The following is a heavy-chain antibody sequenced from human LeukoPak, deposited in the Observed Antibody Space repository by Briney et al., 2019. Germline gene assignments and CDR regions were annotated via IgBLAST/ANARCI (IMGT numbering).Heavy chain of an antibody. CDR2: ICYSGST. V-gene: IGHV4-31*01. J-gene: IGHJ4*02. CDR3: ARTSNSYGYAGLDY. Sequence: SETLSLTCTVSGASISNGGFYWTWIRQYPGKGLEWIGFICYSGSTYYNPSLKSQISISVDMSNNQFSLTLNSVTAADTAVYYCARTSNSYGYAGLDYWGQGTLVTV. D-gene: IGHD5-18*01. CDR1: GASISNGGFY.